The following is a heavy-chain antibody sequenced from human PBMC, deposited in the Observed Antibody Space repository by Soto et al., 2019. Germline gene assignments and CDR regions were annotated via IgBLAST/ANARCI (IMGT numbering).Heavy chain of an antibody. CDR3: ARDSSGYYYLFDS. CDR2: IYTSGST. CDR1: AGSISSYY. Sequence: KTSETLSLTCTVSAGSISSYYWSWIRQPAGKGLGWIGRIYTSGSTNYNPSLKSRVTMSVDTSKNQFSLRLSSVTAADTAVYYCARDSSGYYYLFDSWGQGTLVTVSS. V-gene: IGHV4-4*07. D-gene: IGHD3-22*01. J-gene: IGHJ4*02.